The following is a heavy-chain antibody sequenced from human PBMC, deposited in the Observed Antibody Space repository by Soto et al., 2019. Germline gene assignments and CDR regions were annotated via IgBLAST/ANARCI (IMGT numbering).Heavy chain of an antibody. CDR1: GFSLSTSGMC. CDR3: ARIHGKRGDHPSIGYYFDY. V-gene: IGHV2-70*01. Sequence: ESGPTLVNPTQTLTLTCTFSGFSLSTSGMCVSWIRQPPGKALEWLALIDWDDDKYYSTSLKTRLTISKDTSKNQVVLTMTNMDPVDTATYYCARIHGKRGDHPSIGYYFDYWGQGTLVTVSS. CDR2: IDWDDDK. D-gene: IGHD2-21*02. J-gene: IGHJ4*02.